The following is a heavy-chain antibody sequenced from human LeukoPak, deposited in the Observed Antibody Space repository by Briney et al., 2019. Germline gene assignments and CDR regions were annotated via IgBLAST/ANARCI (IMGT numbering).Heavy chain of an antibody. V-gene: IGHV3-7*01. CDR1: GFTFSSYW. D-gene: IGHD2-15*01. Sequence: GGSLRLSCAASGFTFSSYWMSWVRQAPGKGLEWVANIKQDGSEKYYVDSVKGRFTISRDNAKNSLYLQMNSLRAEDTAVYYCARDSYCSGGSCYSFDAFDIWGQGTMVTVSS. CDR2: IKQDGSEK. J-gene: IGHJ3*02. CDR3: ARDSYCSGGSCYSFDAFDI.